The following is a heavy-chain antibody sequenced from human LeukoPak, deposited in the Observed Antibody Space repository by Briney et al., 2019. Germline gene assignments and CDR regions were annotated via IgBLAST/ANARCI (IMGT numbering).Heavy chain of an antibody. D-gene: IGHD2-2*01. CDR1: GFTVSSNY. Sequence: GGSLRHSRAASGFTVSSNYMSWVRQAPGKGLEWVSVIYSGGSTYYADSVKGRFTISRDNSKNTLYLQMNSLRAEDTAVYYCAREVVVPAAMRDYYYYYGMDVWGQGTTVTVSS. J-gene: IGHJ6*02. V-gene: IGHV3-66*01. CDR2: IYSGGST. CDR3: AREVVVPAAMRDYYYYYGMDV.